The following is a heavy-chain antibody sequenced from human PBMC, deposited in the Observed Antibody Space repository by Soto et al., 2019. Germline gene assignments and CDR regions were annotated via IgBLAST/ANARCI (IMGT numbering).Heavy chain of an antibody. V-gene: IGHV3-48*03. D-gene: IGHD6-19*01. CDR2: ISGSASVL. CDR1: GFSFSDYQ. Sequence: DVQLVESGGGLVQPGRSLRLSCAASGFSFSDYQMNWVRQSPGRGLEWVSYISGSASVLKYADSVKGRFTISRHNANKSLHLQLNGLRVEDTAVYYCARDYSSGWYAGGFDLWGQGTLVTVSS. CDR3: ARDYSSGWYAGGFDL. J-gene: IGHJ5*02.